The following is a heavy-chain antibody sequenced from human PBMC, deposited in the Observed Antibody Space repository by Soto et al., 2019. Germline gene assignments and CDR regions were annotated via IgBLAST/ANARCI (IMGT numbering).Heavy chain of an antibody. CDR1: GYIFVNYC. CDR2: ISPYTGNT. V-gene: IGHV1-18*01. J-gene: IGHJ6*02. Sequence: QVQLVQSGDEVKKPGASVKVSCKASGYIFVNYCIAWVRQAPGQGLEWMGWISPYTGNTHSATKVQGRVTMTTDTSTSTAYMDLGSLTSDDTAVYYCVMVDNYVTPTPQDVWGQGTTVTVSS. D-gene: IGHD3-16*01. CDR3: VMVDNYVTPTPQDV.